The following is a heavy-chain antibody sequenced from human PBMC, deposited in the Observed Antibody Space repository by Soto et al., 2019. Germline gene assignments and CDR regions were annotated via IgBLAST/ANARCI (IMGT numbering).Heavy chain of an antibody. CDR2: IYYGGTT. J-gene: IGHJ5*02. CDR1: GGSFSPNY. V-gene: IGHV4-59*12. Sequence: SETLSLTCTVSGGSFSPNYWSWIRQPPGKGLEWVGYIYYGGTTSYNPSLQSRVTISLETSKSQFSLSLTSVTAADSAVYYCAGVRGPYCGGECYPPTPNWFDPWGQGTLVTVSS. D-gene: IGHD2-21*01. CDR3: AGVRGPYCGGECYPPTPNWFDP.